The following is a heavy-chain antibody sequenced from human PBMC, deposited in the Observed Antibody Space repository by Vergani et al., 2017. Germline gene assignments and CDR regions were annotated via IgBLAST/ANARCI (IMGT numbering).Heavy chain of an antibody. CDR3: ARNYNFWSGYFPYYGMDV. Sequence: EVQLLESGGGLVQPGGSLRLSCAASGFTFSSYAMSWVRQAPGKGLEWVANINQDGSEEYYVDSVKGRFTISRDNAKNSLYLQMNSLSAEDTAVYFCARNYNFWSGYFPYYGMDVWGQGTTVTVSS. V-gene: IGHV3-7*01. J-gene: IGHJ6*02. D-gene: IGHD3-3*01. CDR2: INQDGSEE. CDR1: GFTFSSYA.